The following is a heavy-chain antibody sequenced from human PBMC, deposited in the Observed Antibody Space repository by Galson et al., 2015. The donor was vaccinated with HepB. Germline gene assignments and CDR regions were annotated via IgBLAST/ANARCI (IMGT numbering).Heavy chain of an antibody. CDR2: IKHDGTEK. J-gene: IGHJ3*02. D-gene: IGHD3-10*01. CDR1: RFTFSVYY. Sequence: SLRLSCAASRFTFSVYYMSWVRQAPGKGLEWVANIKHDGTEKNYVESVKGRFIISRDNTDNSLYLQMNSLRAEDTAVYYCARDSYSYYGCAFDIWGQGTVVTASS. V-gene: IGHV3-7*03. CDR3: ARDSYSYYGCAFDI.